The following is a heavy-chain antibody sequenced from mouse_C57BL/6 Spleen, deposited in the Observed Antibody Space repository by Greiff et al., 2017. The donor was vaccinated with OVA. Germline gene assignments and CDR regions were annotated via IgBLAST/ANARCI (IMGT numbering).Heavy chain of an antibody. CDR1: GYTFTDYY. CDR3: ARWTYYGSSPAWVAY. Sequence: EVQLQQSGPELVKPGASVKISCKASGYTFTDYYMNWVKQSHGKSLEWLGDINPNNGGTSYNQKFKGKATLTVDKSSSTAYMELRSLTSEDSAVYYCARWTYYGSSPAWVAYWGQGTLVTVSA. CDR2: INPNNGGT. V-gene: IGHV1-26*01. D-gene: IGHD1-1*01. J-gene: IGHJ3*01.